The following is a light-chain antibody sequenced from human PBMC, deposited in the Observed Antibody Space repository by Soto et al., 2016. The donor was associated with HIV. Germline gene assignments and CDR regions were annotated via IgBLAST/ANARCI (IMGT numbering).Light chain of an antibody. V-gene: IGKV2-28*01. J-gene: IGKJ1*01. CDR1: QSLLHSVNGYNY. CDR3: MQALQSPWT. CDR2: LAS. Sequence: DIVMTQSPLSLSVTPGEPASISCRSSQSLLHSVNGYNYLNWYLQKPGQSPQVLIFLASNRASGVSERFSGSGSGTDFTLKISRVQAEDVGVYYCMQALQSPWTFGQGTKVEIK.